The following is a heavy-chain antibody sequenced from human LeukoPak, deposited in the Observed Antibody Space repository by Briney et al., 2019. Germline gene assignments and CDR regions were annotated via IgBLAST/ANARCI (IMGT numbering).Heavy chain of an antibody. J-gene: IGHJ4*02. Sequence: ASVKVSCKASGYTFTSYAMHWVRQAPGQRLEWMGWINAGNGNTKYSQEFQGRVTITRDTSASTAYMELSSLRSEDMAVYYCARDAKERYYDILTGYYNGLDYWGQGTLVTVSS. V-gene: IGHV1-3*03. CDR1: GYTFTSYA. CDR3: ARDAKERYYDILTGYYNGLDY. CDR2: INAGNGNT. D-gene: IGHD3-9*01.